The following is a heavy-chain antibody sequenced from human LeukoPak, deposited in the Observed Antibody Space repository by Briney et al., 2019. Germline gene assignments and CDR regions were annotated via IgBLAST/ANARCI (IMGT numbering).Heavy chain of an antibody. CDR3: ARDGWNVGAFDI. CDR2: LHTSGST. CDR1: GGSISSYY. Sequence: SETLSLTCTVSGGSISSYYWGWIRQPPGKGLEWFGRLHTSGSTNYNPSLQSRVTISVDTSKCQFSLKLSSVTAADTAVYYCARDGWNVGAFDIWGQGTMGTVSS. J-gene: IGHJ3*02. D-gene: IGHD1-1*01. V-gene: IGHV4-4*07.